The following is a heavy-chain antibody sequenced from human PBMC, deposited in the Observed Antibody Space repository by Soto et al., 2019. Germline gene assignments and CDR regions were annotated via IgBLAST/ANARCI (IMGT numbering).Heavy chain of an antibody. V-gene: IGHV4-31*03. CDR1: GGSISSGGYY. CDR2: NYYSGIT. CDR3: ARGSSIAGLYYGMDV. D-gene: IGHD6-6*01. Sequence: QVQLQESGPGLVKPSQTLSLTCTVSGGSISSGGYYWTWIRQHPGKGLEWIGYNYYSGITYYNPYLKIRITISLDTSKNHFSLKPSSVTAADTAVYYCARGSSIAGLYYGMDVWGQGTTVTVSS. J-gene: IGHJ6*02.